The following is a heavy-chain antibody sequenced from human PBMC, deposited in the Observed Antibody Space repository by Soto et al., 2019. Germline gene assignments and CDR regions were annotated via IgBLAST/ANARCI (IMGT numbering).Heavy chain of an antibody. Sequence: EVQLVASGGGLVQPGRSLRLSCAASGFTFDDYAMHWVRQAPGEGQEWVSGISWNRGSIGYADSVKGRFTISRDNAKNALERQMISLIAEDTALYYCAKGLRELLGGGLVCYFDLWGRSTLGSVS. CDR2: ISWNRGSI. CDR1: GFTFDDYA. J-gene: IGHJ2*01. CDR3: AKGLRELLGGGLVCYFDL. V-gene: IGHV3-9*01. D-gene: IGHD1-7*01.